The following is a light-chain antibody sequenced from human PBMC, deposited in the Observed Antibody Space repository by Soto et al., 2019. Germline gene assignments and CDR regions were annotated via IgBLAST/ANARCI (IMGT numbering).Light chain of an antibody. CDR3: QQYGSSPPMYT. Sequence: EIVLTQSPGTLSLSPGERATLSCRASQSVSSSSLAWYQQKPGQAPRLLIYGASSRATGIPDRFSGSGSGTDFTLTISRLEPEDFAVYYCQQYGSSPPMYTFGQGNKLEIK. CDR1: QSVSSSS. CDR2: GAS. V-gene: IGKV3-20*01. J-gene: IGKJ2*01.